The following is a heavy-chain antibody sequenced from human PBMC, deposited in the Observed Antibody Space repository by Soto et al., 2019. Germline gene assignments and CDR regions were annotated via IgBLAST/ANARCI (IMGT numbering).Heavy chain of an antibody. D-gene: IGHD6-6*01. CDR2: IIPILGIA. J-gene: IGHJ6*03. Sequence: QVQLVQSGAEVKKPGSSVKVSCKASGGTFSSYTISWVRQAPGQGLEWMGRIIPILGIANYAQKFQGRVTITADKSTSTAYMELSSLRSEDTAVYYCARDPRLSRRTPDYMDVWCKGTTVTVSS. CDR1: GGTFSSYT. V-gene: IGHV1-69*08. CDR3: ARDPRLSRRTPDYMDV.